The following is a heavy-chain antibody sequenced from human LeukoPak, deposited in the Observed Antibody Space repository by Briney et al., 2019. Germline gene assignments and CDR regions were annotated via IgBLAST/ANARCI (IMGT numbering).Heavy chain of an antibody. CDR3: ARDLGAVTWIQLWFHQELGIYFDY. J-gene: IGHJ4*02. V-gene: IGHV1-18*04. D-gene: IGHD5-18*01. Sequence: ASVKVSCKASGYTFTGYYMHWVRQAPGQGLEWMGWISAYNGNTNYAQKLQGRVTMTTDTSTSTAYMELRSLRSDDTAVYYCARDLGAVTWIQLWFHQELGIYFDYWGQGTLVTVSS. CDR1: GYTFTGYY. CDR2: ISAYNGNT.